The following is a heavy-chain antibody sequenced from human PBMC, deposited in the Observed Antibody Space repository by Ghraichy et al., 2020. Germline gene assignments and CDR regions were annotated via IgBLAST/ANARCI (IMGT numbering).Heavy chain of an antibody. J-gene: IGHJ4*02. V-gene: IGHV3-43*01. D-gene: IGHD3-16*01. CDR1: GFTFDDYT. CDR3: AKEFTRDYVYYFDD. Sequence: GGSLRLSCAASGFTFDDYTMHWVRQAPGKGLEWVSLISWDGSSTYYADSVQGRFTISRDNSKNSLYLQMNSLRTEDTALYYCAKEFTRDYVYYFDDWGQGTLVTVSS. CDR2: ISWDGSST.